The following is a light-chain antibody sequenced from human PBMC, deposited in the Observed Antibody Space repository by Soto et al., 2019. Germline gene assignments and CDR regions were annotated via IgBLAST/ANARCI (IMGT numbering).Light chain of an antibody. CDR2: EVS. Sequence: QSALTQPASVSGSPGQSITISCTGTSSDVGGYNYVSWYQQHPGKPPKLMISEVSNRPSGVSNRFSGSKSGNTASLTISGLQAEDEADYYCSSYTSSSTLDVFGTGTKLTVL. CDR3: SSYTSSSTLDV. V-gene: IGLV2-14*01. CDR1: SSDVGGYNY. J-gene: IGLJ1*01.